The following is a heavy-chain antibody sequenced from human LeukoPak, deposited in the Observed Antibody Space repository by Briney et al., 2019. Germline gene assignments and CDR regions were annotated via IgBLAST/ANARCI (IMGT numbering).Heavy chain of an antibody. V-gene: IGHV3-7*05. Sequence: PGGSLRLFCAASGFTYSSYWMSWVRQAPGKGLELVANIKHDGSDTNYVDYVTGRVTIYRDNAKHSLYLQMNSLRAEDTAMYYCARRIAATGMKYFDYWGQGTLVTVSS. CDR2: IKHDGSDT. CDR1: GFTYSSYW. J-gene: IGHJ4*02. D-gene: IGHD6-13*01. CDR3: ARRIAATGMKYFDY.